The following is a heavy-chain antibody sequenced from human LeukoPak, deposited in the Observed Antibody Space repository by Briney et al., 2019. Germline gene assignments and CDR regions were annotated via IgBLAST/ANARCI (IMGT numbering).Heavy chain of an antibody. D-gene: IGHD3-10*01. CDR2: ICHSGST. V-gene: IGHV4-30-2*01. Sequence: SETLSLTCAVSGGSISSGGYSWSWIRQPPGKGLEWIGYICHSGSTYYNPSLKSRVTISVDRSKNQFSLKLSSVTAADTAVYYCARTDTMVRAFDIWGQGTMVTVSS. J-gene: IGHJ3*02. CDR1: GGSISSGGYS. CDR3: ARTDTMVRAFDI.